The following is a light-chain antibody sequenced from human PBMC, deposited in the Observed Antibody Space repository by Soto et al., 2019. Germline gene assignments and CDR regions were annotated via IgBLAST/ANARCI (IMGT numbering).Light chain of an antibody. V-gene: IGLV1-47*01. CDR1: YSNIGNNY. Sequence: QSVLTLPPSASGTPGQRVTISCSGSYSNIGNNYVYWYQHLPGAAPKLLIYRNNQRPSGVPDRFSGSKSGTSASLAISGLRSEDEADYYCAAWDDSLSGFVFATGTKLTVL. CDR3: AAWDDSLSGFV. CDR2: RNN. J-gene: IGLJ1*01.